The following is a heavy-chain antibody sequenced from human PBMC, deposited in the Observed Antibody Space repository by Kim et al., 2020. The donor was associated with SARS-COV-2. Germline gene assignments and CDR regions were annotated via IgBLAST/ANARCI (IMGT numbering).Heavy chain of an antibody. Sequence: YADPVKGRFTSARDNSKNTLYLQMNGLRAEETAVYYCARDLTGVLGYGMDVWGQGTTVTVSS. J-gene: IGHJ6*02. CDR3: ARDLTGVLGYGMDV. D-gene: IGHD7-27*01. V-gene: IGHV3-33*01.